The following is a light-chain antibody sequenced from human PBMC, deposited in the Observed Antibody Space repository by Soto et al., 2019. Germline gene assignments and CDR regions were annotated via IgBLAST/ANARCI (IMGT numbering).Light chain of an antibody. Sequence: DIQMTQSPSSLSASVGDRVTITCRASQSISSYLNWYQQKPGKAPKLLIYAASSFQSGVPSRFSGSGSGTDFTLAISSLQPEDFATYYCQRSYSTPWTFGQGNKVEIK. V-gene: IGKV1-39*01. CDR2: AAS. CDR3: QRSYSTPWT. CDR1: QSISSY. J-gene: IGKJ1*01.